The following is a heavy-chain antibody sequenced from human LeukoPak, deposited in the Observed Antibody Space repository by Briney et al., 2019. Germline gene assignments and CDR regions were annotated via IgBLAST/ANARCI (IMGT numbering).Heavy chain of an antibody. J-gene: IGHJ6*02. CDR3: TSGITMVRGVLHYYYYGMDV. Sequence: PGGSLRLSCAASGFTFSGPAMHWVRQASGKGLEWVGRVRSKANSYATAYAASVKGRFTISRDNSKNTAYLQMNSLKTEDTAVYYCTSGITMVRGVLHYYYYGMDVWGQGTTVTVSS. CDR2: VRSKANSYAT. CDR1: GFTFSGPA. D-gene: IGHD3-10*01. V-gene: IGHV3-73*01.